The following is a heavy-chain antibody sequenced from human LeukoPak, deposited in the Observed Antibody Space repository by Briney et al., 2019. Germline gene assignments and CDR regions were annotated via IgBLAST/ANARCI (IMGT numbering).Heavy chain of an antibody. CDR2: ISYDGSNK. CDR3: ARGDPWGVELTYYSDY. CDR1: GFTFSSYA. D-gene: IGHD1-7*01. Sequence: GGSLRLSCAASGFTFSSYAMHWVRQAPGKGLEWVAVISYDGSNKYYADSVKGRFTISRDNSKNTLYLQMNSLRAEDTAVYYCARGDPWGVELTYYSDYWGQGTLVTVSS. J-gene: IGHJ4*02. V-gene: IGHV3-30-3*01.